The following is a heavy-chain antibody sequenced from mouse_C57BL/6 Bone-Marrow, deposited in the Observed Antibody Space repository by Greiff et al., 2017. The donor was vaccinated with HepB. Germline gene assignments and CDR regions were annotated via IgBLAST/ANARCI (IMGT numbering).Heavy chain of an antibody. CDR3: ARLATTVVAKNWYFDV. D-gene: IGHD1-1*01. V-gene: IGHV1-52*01. Sequence: VKLQQPGAELVRPGSSVKLSCKASGYTFTSYWMHWVKQRPIQGLEWIGNIDPSDSETHYNQKFKDKATLTVDKSSSTAYMQLSSLTSEDSAVYYCARLATTVVAKNWYFDVWGTGTTVTVSS. J-gene: IGHJ1*03. CDR2: IDPSDSET. CDR1: GYTFTSYW.